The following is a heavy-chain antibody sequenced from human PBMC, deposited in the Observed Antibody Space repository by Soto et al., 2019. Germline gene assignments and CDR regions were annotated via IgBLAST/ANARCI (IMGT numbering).Heavy chain of an antibody. CDR1: GFTFSSYW. Sequence: GGSLRLSCAASGFTFSSYWMHWVRQAPGKGLVWVSRINSDGSSTSYADSVKGRFTIPRDNAKNTLYLQMNSLRAEDTAVYYCARGLNCSSTSCYVGYYYYMDVWGKGTTVTVSS. V-gene: IGHV3-74*01. D-gene: IGHD2-2*01. CDR2: INSDGSST. J-gene: IGHJ6*03. CDR3: ARGLNCSSTSCYVGYYYYMDV.